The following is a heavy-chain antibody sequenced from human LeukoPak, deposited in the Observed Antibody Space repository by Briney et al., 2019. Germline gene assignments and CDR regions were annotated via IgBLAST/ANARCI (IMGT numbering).Heavy chain of an antibody. CDR3: ARDRITMVRGVIILYNWFDP. CDR2: INSDGSST. D-gene: IGHD3-10*01. V-gene: IGHV3-74*01. Sequence: GGSLRLSCAASGFTFSSYWMHWVRQAPGEGLVWVSRINSDGSSTSYADSVKGRFTISRDNAKNTLYLQMNSPRAENTAVYYCARDRITMVRGVIILYNWFDPWGQGTLVTVSS. CDR1: GFTFSSYW. J-gene: IGHJ5*02.